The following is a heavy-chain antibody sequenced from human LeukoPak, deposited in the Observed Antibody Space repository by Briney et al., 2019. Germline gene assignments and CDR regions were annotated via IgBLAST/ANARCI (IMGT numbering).Heavy chain of an antibody. Sequence: PGGSLRLSCAATEFTFSNFWMTWVRQAPGKGLEWVANIKQDGSEKYYVDSVKGRFTISRDNAKNSLYLQMNSLRVDDTAVYYCVRGDGTVTTYWYFDLWGRGALVTVSS. CDR1: EFTFSNFW. CDR2: IKQDGSEK. D-gene: IGHD4-17*01. CDR3: VRGDGTVTTYWYFDL. V-gene: IGHV3-7*01. J-gene: IGHJ2*01.